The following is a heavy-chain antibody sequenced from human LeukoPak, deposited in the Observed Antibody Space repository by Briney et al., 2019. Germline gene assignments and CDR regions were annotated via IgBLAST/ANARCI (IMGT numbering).Heavy chain of an antibody. CDR1: EFAFSVYE. V-gene: IGHV3-48*03. CDR3: ATLTVASSFDY. D-gene: IGHD6-19*01. Sequence: GGSLRLSCAASEFAFSVYEMYWVRQAPGKGLEWVSYISSTGGSRYYADSVKGRFTISTDNAKNSLYLQMNSLRGEDTAVYYCATLTVASSFDYWGQGALVTVSS. J-gene: IGHJ4*02. CDR2: ISSTGGSR.